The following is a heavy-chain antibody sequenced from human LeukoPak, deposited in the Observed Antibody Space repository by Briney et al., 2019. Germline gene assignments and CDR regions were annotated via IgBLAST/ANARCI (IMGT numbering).Heavy chain of an antibody. J-gene: IGHJ5*02. Sequence: GGSLRLSCAASGFTFDDYAMHWVRQAPGKGLEWVSLISGDGGSTYYADSVKGRFTISRDNSKNSLYLQMNSLRTEDTALYYCAMAHSGYPNWFDPWGQGTLVTVSS. V-gene: IGHV3-43*02. CDR3: AMAHSGYPNWFDP. D-gene: IGHD3-22*01. CDR2: ISGDGGST. CDR1: GFTFDDYA.